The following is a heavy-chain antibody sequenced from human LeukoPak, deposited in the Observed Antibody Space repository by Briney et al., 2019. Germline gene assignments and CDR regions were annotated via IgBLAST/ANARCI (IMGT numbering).Heavy chain of an antibody. J-gene: IGHJ3*02. Sequence: SETLSLTCTVSGGSISSFYWSWIRQPPGKGLEWIGCIYYGGNNNCNPSLKSRVTISIDTSKNQFSLKPTSVTAADTAVYYCARYTGIAEAGIDAFDIWGQGTMVTVSS. CDR3: ARYTGIAEAGIDAFDI. D-gene: IGHD6-13*01. CDR1: GGSISSFY. CDR2: IYYGGNN. V-gene: IGHV4-59*01.